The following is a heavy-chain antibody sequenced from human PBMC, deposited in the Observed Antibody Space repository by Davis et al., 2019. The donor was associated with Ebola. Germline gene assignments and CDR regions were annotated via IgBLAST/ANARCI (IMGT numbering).Heavy chain of an antibody. J-gene: IGHJ6*02. Sequence: PGGSLRLSCAASGFTFSSYAMHWVRQAPGKGLEWVAVISYDGSNKYYADSVKGRFTISRDNSKNTLYLQMNSLRAEDTAVYYCARDQGVEYDSSGYRYYYYYGMDVWGQGTTVTVSS. V-gene: IGHV3-30*04. CDR3: ARDQGVEYDSSGYRYYYYYGMDV. D-gene: IGHD3-22*01. CDR2: ISYDGSNK. CDR1: GFTFSSYA.